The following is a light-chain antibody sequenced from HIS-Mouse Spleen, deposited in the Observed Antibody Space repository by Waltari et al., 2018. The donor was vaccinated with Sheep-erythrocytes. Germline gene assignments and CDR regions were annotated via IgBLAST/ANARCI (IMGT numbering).Light chain of an antibody. CDR2: DVS. CDR1: RSDVGGYKY. J-gene: IGLJ1*01. V-gene: IGLV2-11*01. CDR3: CSYAGSYNHV. Sequence: QSALTQPRSVSGSPGKSVTISCTGTRSDVGGYKYVSWYQQYPGKAPKLMIYDVSKRPSWVPDLFSGSKSGNTASLTISGLQAEDEADYYCCSYAGSYNHVFATGTKVTVL.